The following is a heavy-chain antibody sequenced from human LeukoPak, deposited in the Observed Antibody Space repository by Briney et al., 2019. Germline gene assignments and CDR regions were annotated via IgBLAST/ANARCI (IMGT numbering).Heavy chain of an antibody. CDR2: INHSGST. CDR1: GFTFSSYS. Sequence: PGGSLRLSCAASGFTFSSYSMNWVRQPPGKGLEWIGEINHSGSTNYNPSLKSRVTISVDTSKNQFSLKLSSVTAADTAVYYCASTRGRRYFDYWGQGTLVTVSS. CDR3: ASTRGRRYFDY. V-gene: IGHV4-34*01. J-gene: IGHJ4*02.